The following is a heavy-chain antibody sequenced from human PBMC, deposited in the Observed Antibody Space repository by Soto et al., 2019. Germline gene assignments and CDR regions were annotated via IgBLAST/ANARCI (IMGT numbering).Heavy chain of an antibody. CDR3: ARGDLAAGYYYYMDV. V-gene: IGHV4-59*01. J-gene: IGHJ6*03. CDR1: GGSTSSYY. CDR2: IYYSGST. Sequence: SETMSLTCTVSGGSTSSYYWSWIRQPPGKGLEWIGYIYYSGSTNYNPSLKSRVTISVDTSKNQFSLKLSSVTAADTAVYYCARGDLAAGYYYYMDVWGKGTTVTVSS.